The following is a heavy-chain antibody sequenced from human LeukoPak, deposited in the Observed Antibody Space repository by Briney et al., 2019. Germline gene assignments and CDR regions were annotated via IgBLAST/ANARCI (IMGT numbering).Heavy chain of an antibody. D-gene: IGHD6-13*01. V-gene: IGHV4-34*01. J-gene: IGHJ4*02. Sequence: PSETLSLTCAVYGGSFSGYYWSWIRQPPGKGLEWIGEINHSGSTNYNPSLKSRVTISVDTSKNQFSLKLSPVTAADTAVYYCAILRWGIAAAAPFDYWGQGTLVTVSS. CDR2: INHSGST. CDR3: AILRWGIAAAAPFDY. CDR1: GGSFSGYY.